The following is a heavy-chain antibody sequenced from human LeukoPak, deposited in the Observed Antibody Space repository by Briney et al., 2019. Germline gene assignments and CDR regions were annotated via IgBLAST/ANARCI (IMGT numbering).Heavy chain of an antibody. CDR2: IKQDGSEK. Sequence: PGGSLRLSCAASGFTFSSDWMSWVRQAPGKGLEWVANIKQDGSEKYYVDSVKGRFTISRDNAKNSLYLQMNSLRAEDTAVYYCARESCSSTSCYGYFDYWGQGTLVTVSS. CDR1: GFTFSSDW. V-gene: IGHV3-7*01. CDR3: ARESCSSTSCYGYFDY. J-gene: IGHJ4*02. D-gene: IGHD2-2*01.